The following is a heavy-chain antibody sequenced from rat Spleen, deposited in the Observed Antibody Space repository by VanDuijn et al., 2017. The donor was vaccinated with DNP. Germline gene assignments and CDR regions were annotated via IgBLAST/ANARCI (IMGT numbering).Heavy chain of an antibody. D-gene: IGHD1-3*01. CDR3: TTTTVAYPFDY. J-gene: IGHJ2*01. CDR2: IPDSGATT. CDR1: GFTFNNYW. Sequence: EVQLVESGGDLVQPGTSLKLSCVASGFTFNNYWMTWIRQVPGKGLEWVASIPDSGATTYYRDSVKGRFTISRDNAKTTLYLQMDSLRSEDTATYYCTTTTVAYPFDYWGQGVMVTVSS. V-gene: IGHV5-31*01.